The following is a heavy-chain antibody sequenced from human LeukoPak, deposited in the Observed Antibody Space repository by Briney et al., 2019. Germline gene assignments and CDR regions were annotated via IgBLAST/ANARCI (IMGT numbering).Heavy chain of an antibody. J-gene: IGHJ4*02. CDR1: GFTFSGYG. V-gene: IGHV3-30*03. Sequence: GGSLRLSCAASGFTFSGYGMHWVRQAPGKGLECVALVSHDGRNKKYADSVKGRFTISRDDSENTLYLQMDSLRSEDTAVYYCARDHRYAFDTWGQGTLVTVSS. CDR2: VSHDGRNK. CDR3: ARDHRYAFDT. D-gene: IGHD5-12*01.